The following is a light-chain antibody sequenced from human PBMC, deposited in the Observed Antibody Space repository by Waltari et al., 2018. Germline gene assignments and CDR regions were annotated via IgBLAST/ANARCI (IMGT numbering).Light chain of an antibody. CDR3: GVWDSSLNSWV. Sequence: HSVLTQPPSVSAAPGQKVTIYCSGSSPNIGNSYVSWYQQLPGTAPKLLTYENDRGPSVVPDRFSASKSGTSASLGITGLQTGDEADYYCGVWDSSLNSWVFGGGTKLTVL. J-gene: IGLJ3*02. CDR1: SPNIGNSY. CDR2: END. V-gene: IGLV1-51*02.